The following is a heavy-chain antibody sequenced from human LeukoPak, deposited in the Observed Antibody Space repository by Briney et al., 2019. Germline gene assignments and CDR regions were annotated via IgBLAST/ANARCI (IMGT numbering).Heavy chain of an antibody. J-gene: IGHJ4*02. D-gene: IGHD3-3*01. CDR3: ARLSDFWSGFDY. CDR2: INHSGST. Sequence: SETLSLTCTVSGGSISSSSYYWSWIRQPPGKGLEWIGEINHSGSTNYNPSLKSRVTISVDTSKNQFSLKLSSVTAADTAVYYCARLSDFWSGFDYWGQGTLVTVSS. V-gene: IGHV4-39*07. CDR1: GGSISSSSYY.